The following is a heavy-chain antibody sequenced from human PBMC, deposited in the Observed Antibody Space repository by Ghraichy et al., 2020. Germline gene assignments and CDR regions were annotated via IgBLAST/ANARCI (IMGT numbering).Heavy chain of an antibody. CDR3: ARIPLQYFDWTPIDY. CDR1: GLAFSTYS. Sequence: GGSLRLSCAASGLAFSTYSMNWIRQAPGKGPEWVSSISSGSTSKYYADSVKGRFTISRDNAKNSLYLQMNSLRVEDTAVYYCARIPLQYFDWTPIDYWGQGTLVTVSS. D-gene: IGHD3-9*01. CDR2: ISSGSTSK. J-gene: IGHJ4*02. V-gene: IGHV3-21*01.